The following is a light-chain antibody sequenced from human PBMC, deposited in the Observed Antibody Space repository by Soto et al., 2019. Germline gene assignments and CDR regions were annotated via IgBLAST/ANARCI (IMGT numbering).Light chain of an antibody. CDR2: LNSDGSH. V-gene: IGLV4-69*01. CDR1: SGHSSYA. CDR3: QPGGTGIHV. J-gene: IGLJ1*01. Sequence: QSVLTQSPSASASLGASVKLTCTLSSGHSSYAIAWHQQQPEKGPRYLMKLNSDGSHSKGDGIPDRFSGSSSGAERYLIISSLQSEDEADYYCQPGGTGIHVFGTGTQLTVL.